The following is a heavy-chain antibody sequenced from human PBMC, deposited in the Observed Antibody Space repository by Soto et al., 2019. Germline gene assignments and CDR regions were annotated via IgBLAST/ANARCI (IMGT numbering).Heavy chain of an antibody. J-gene: IGHJ1*01. CDR1: GYSFTSYW. Sequence: EVQLVQSGAEVKKPGESLKISCKGSGYSFTSYWIGWVRQMPGKGLEWMGIIYPGDSDTRYSPSFQGQVTISADKSISTAYLQWSSLKASDTAMYYCARGERRDTVTTSYFQHWGQGTLVTVSS. CDR3: ARGERRDTVTTSYFQH. D-gene: IGHD4-17*01. CDR2: IYPGDSDT. V-gene: IGHV5-51*03.